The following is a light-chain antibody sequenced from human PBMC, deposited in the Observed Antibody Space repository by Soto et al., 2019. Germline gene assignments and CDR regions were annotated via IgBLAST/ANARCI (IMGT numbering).Light chain of an antibody. CDR1: SSDVGDYNY. Sequence: QSALTQPASVSGSPGQSITISCTGTSSDVGDYNYVSWYQHHPGKAPKLMIYEVTNRPSGVSNRFSGSKSGNTASLTISGLQAEDEADYHCSSYTSGSTLVIFGGGTKLTVL. V-gene: IGLV2-14*01. CDR3: SSYTSGSTLVI. CDR2: EVT. J-gene: IGLJ2*01.